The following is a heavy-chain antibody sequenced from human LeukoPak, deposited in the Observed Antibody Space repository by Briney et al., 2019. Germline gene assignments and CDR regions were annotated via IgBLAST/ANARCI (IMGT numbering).Heavy chain of an antibody. CDR2: IYHSGST. D-gene: IGHD2-2*01. Sequence: PSETLSLTCAVSGFSISSGYYWGWIRQPPGKGLEWIGTIYHSGSTYYNPSLKSRVTMSVDTSKNQFSLNLRYVTAADTAVYYCARQTVVVPPADWVRGTLVTVSS. CDR1: GFSISSGYY. V-gene: IGHV4-38-2*01. CDR3: ARQTVVVPPAD. J-gene: IGHJ4*02.